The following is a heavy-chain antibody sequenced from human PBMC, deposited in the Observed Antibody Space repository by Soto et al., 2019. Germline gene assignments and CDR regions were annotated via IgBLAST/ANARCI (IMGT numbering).Heavy chain of an antibody. CDR3: AHSEDRGCSGGSCYYGIWFDP. CDR1: GFSLSTSGVG. J-gene: IGHJ5*02. CDR2: IYWDDDK. V-gene: IGHV2-5*02. D-gene: IGHD2-15*01. Sequence: QITLKESGPTLVKPTQTLTLTCTFSGFSLSTSGVGVGWIRQPPGKALEWLALIYWDDDKRYSPSLKSRLTIPKDNAKNQVVLTMTNMDPVDTATYYCAHSEDRGCSGGSCYYGIWFDPWGQGTLVTVSS.